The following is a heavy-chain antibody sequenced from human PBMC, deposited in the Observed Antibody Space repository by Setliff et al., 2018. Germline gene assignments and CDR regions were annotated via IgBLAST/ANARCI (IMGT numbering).Heavy chain of an antibody. Sequence: PSETLSLTCTVSGGSMGSYCWTWIRQSAGKGLEWIGRVYTTGSTAFNPSLNSRVTMSLDKSKNQFSLKLYSVTAADTAVYFCARVRITPYCMDVWGKGTTVTVSS. D-gene: IGHD3-10*01. CDR3: ARVRITPYCMDV. V-gene: IGHV4-4*07. J-gene: IGHJ6*03. CDR1: GGSMGSYC. CDR2: VYTTGST.